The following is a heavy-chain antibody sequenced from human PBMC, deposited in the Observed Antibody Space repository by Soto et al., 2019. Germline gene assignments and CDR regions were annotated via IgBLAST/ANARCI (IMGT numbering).Heavy chain of an antibody. CDR1: GFTFRTYG. CDR2: ISSSTSTI. Sequence: GGSQRLSYAASGFTFRTYGMNWVRQAPGKGLEWVSYISSSTSTIYSADSVKGRFTISRDNAKNSLYLQMNSLRVEDTAVYYCARGIDYWGQGTLVTVSS. V-gene: IGHV3-48*01. J-gene: IGHJ4*02. CDR3: ARGIDY.